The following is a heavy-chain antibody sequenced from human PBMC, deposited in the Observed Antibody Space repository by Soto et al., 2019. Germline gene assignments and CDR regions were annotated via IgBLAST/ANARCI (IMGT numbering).Heavy chain of an antibody. J-gene: IGHJ6*03. CDR3: AILWSHRSVHYYYYMDV. CDR2: IYPGDSDT. CDR1: GYSFTSYW. V-gene: IGHV5-51*01. Sequence: GESLKISCKGSGYSFTSYWIGWVRQMPGKGLEWMGIIYPGDSDTRYSPSFQGQVTISADKSISTAYVQWSSLKASDTAMYYCAILWSHRSVHYYYYMDVWGKGPTVTVSS. D-gene: IGHD2-21*01.